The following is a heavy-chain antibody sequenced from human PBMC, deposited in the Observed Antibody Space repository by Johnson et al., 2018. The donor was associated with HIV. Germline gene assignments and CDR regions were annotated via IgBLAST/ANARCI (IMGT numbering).Heavy chain of an antibody. CDR1: GFKYAA. Sequence: VQLVESGGGLVQPGGSLRVSCAASGFKYAASGLAFSNYAVKLVSHTPGGDGGTSFADSVRGRYIISRDNSRNTLYLQMKSLRAEDTAVYYCAKDLGITVAGRVGLDAFDIWGQGTMVTVSS. D-gene: IGHD6-19*01. CDR2: TPGGDGGT. CDR3: AKDLGITVAGRVGLDAFDI. V-gene: IGHV3-23*04. J-gene: IGHJ3*02.